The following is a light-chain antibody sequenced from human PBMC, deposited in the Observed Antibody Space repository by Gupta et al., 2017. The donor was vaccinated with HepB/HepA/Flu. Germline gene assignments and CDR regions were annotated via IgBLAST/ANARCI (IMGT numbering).Light chain of an antibody. CDR1: QSIGNK. V-gene: IGKV3-15*01. CDR2: DAS. Sequence: IVMTQSPATLSVSPGERATLSCRTSQSIGNKLAWYQQRPGQVPRLLIYDASNRANGIPHRFNGSGSGTEFTLTISYRRSEESAVYFWQHDNYWVTFGGGTKVEIE. J-gene: IGKJ4*01. CDR3: QHDNYWVT.